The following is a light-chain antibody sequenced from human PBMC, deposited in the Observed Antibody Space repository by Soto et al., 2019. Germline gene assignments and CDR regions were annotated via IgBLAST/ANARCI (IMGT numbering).Light chain of an antibody. CDR1: QSVSSGY. V-gene: IGKV3-20*01. J-gene: IGKJ4*01. Sequence: EIVLTQSPGTLSLSPGERATLSCRASQSVSSGYLAWYQLRPGQAPRLLIYLASTRATGIPDRFSGSGSGTDFTLTVSRLEPEDFAVYYCQQYADSPLTFGGGTKVDIK. CDR3: QQYADSPLT. CDR2: LAS.